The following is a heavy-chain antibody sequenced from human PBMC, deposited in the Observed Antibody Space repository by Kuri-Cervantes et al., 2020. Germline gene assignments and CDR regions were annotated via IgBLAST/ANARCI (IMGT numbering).Heavy chain of an antibody. CDR1: GFTFSNYG. CDR2: VRYDGSNK. CDR3: AGAPPADIYFDY. J-gene: IGHJ4*02. D-gene: IGHD3-9*01. Sequence: LSLTCAASGFTFSNYGMYWVRQAPGKGLEWVAFVRYDGSNKYYADSVKGRFTISRDNSKNTLYLQMSSLRAEDTAVYYCAGAPPADIYFDYWGQGTLVTVSS. V-gene: IGHV3-30*02.